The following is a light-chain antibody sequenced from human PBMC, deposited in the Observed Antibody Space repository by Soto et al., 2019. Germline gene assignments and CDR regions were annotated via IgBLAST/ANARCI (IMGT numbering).Light chain of an antibody. CDR1: QSVSSSY. CDR2: GAS. Sequence: DIVLTQSPGTLSLSPGDRATLSCRASQSVSSSYFAWYQQKPGQAPRLLIYGASARATGIPNRFSGSGSGTDFPLTISRLEPEDCAVYYCQQYGTSPYTFGQGTKLEIK. CDR3: QQYGTSPYT. V-gene: IGKV3-20*01. J-gene: IGKJ2*01.